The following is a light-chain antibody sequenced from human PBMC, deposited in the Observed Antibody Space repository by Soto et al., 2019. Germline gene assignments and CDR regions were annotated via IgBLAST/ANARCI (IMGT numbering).Light chain of an antibody. CDR2: EVT. CDR1: SSDVGGYNY. J-gene: IGLJ1*01. Sequence: QPVLTQPPSASGSPGQSVTISCTGTSSDVGGYNYVSWYQQHPGKAPKLLIYEVTKRPSGVPDRFSGSKSGNTASLTVSGLQAEDEADYYCISYAGSNNFVFGTGTKLTVL. V-gene: IGLV2-8*01. CDR3: ISYAGSNNFV.